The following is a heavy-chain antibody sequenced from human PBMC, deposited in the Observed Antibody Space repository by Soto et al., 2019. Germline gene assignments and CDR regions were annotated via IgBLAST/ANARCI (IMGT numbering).Heavy chain of an antibody. CDR3: AKASPSSGYRYYYGMDV. Sequence: GGSLRLSCAASGFTFDYYTMHWVRQAPGKGLEWVSLISWDGGSTYYADSVKGRFTISRDNSKNSLYLQMNSLRTEDTALYYCAKASPSSGYRYYYGMDVWGQGTTVTVSS. CDR1: GFTFDYYT. D-gene: IGHD3-22*01. CDR2: ISWDGGST. V-gene: IGHV3-43*01. J-gene: IGHJ6*02.